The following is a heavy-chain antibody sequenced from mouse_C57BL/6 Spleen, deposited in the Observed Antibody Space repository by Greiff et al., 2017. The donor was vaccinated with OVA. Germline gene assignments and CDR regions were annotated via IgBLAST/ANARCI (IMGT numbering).Heavy chain of an antibody. V-gene: IGHV1-69*01. CDR1: GYTFTSYW. CDR2: IDPSDSYT. J-gene: IGHJ2*01. Sequence: QVQLQQPGAELVMPGASVKLSCKASGYTFTSYWMNWVKQRPGQGLEWIGEIDPSDSYTNYNQKFKGKSTLTVDKSSSTAYMQLSSLTSEDSAVYYCARSGGHGFDYWGQGTTLTVSS. D-gene: IGHD3-3*01. CDR3: ARSGGHGFDY.